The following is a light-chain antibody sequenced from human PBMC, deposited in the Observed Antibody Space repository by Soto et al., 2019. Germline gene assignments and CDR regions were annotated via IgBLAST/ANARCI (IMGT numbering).Light chain of an antibody. CDR1: SSDVGGYKY. V-gene: IGLV2-14*01. CDR3: SSFASSTTPFV. J-gene: IGLJ7*01. Sequence: QSALTQPASVSGSPGQSITISCSGTSSDVGGYKYVSWYQQHPGKAPKVIIYEVTYRPSGISDRFSGSKSGNTASLTISGLQAEDEADYYCSSFASSTTPFVFGTGTQLTVL. CDR2: EVT.